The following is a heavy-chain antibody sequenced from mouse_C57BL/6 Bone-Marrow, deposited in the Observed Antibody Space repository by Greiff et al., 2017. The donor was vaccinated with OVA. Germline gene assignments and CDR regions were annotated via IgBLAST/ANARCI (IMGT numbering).Heavy chain of an antibody. CDR3: ARRRGLRREAMDY. Sequence: EVKLQESGPVLVKPGASVKMSCKASGYTFTDYYMNWVKQSHGKSLEWIGVINPYNGGTSYNQKFKGKATLTVDKSSSTAYMELNSLTSEDSAVYYCARRRGLRREAMDYWGQGTSVTVSS. CDR1: GYTFTDYY. D-gene: IGHD2-2*01. V-gene: IGHV1-19*01. CDR2: INPYNGGT. J-gene: IGHJ4*01.